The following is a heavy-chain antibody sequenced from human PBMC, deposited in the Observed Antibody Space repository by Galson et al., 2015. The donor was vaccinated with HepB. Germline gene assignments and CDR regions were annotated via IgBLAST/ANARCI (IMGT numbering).Heavy chain of an antibody. CDR1: GFTFGDYA. Sequence: SLRLSCAASGFTFGDYAMSWFRQAPGKGLEWVGFIRSKAYGGTTEYAASVKGRFTISRDDSKSIAYLQMNSLKTEDTAVYYCTRSNVYYDFWSGYYGGAVGMDVWGQGTTVTVSS. CDR2: IRSKAYGGTT. J-gene: IGHJ6*02. CDR3: TRSNVYYDFWSGYYGGAVGMDV. D-gene: IGHD3-3*01. V-gene: IGHV3-49*03.